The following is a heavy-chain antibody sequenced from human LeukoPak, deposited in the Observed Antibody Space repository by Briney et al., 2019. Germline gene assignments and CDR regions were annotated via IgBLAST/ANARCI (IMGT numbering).Heavy chain of an antibody. CDR1: GYTFTSYG. CDR2: ISAYNGNT. Sequence: GASVKVSCKASGYTFTSYGISWVRQAPGQGLEWMGWISAYNGNTNYAQKLQGRVTMTTDTSTSTAYMELRSLRSDDTAVYYCARPASGDHCSSTSCYLWDAFDIWGQGTMVTVSS. CDR3: ARPASGDHCSSTSCYLWDAFDI. D-gene: IGHD2-2*01. J-gene: IGHJ3*02. V-gene: IGHV1-18*01.